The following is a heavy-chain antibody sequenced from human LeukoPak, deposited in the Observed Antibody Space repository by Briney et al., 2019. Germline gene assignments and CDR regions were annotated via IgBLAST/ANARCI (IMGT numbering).Heavy chain of an antibody. CDR1: GGSISSYY. J-gene: IGHJ3*02. Sequence: SETLSLTCTVSGGSISSYYWSWIRQPPGKGLEWIGYIYYSGSTNYNPSLKSRVTISVDTSKNQFSLKLSSVTAADTAVYYCARVLGYCSSTSCPGGAFDIWGQGTMVTVSS. CDR3: ARVLGYCSSTSCPGGAFDI. D-gene: IGHD2-2*01. V-gene: IGHV4-59*08. CDR2: IYYSGST.